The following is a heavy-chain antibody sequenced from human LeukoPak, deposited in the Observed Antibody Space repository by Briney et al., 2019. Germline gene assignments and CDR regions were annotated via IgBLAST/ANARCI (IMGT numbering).Heavy chain of an antibody. CDR2: IHDAGST. V-gene: IGHV3-53*01. Sequence: GKSLRLSCAASGFTVSSNYMSRVRRAPGKGLEWVSAIHDAGSTYYADSVQGRFTVSRDNSKNTLYLQMNSLRAGDTAVYYCARTHPTGYFDYWGQGALVTVSS. CDR3: ARTHPTGYFDY. D-gene: IGHD1-14*01. J-gene: IGHJ4*02. CDR1: GFTVSSNY.